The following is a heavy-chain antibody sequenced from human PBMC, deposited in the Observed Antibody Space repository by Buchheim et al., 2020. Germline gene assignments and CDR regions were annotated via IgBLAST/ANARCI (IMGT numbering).Heavy chain of an antibody. D-gene: IGHD3-3*01. CDR1: GFTFSGYW. Sequence: EVQLVESGGGLVQPGGSLRLSCAASGFTFSGYWMSWVRQAPGKGLEWVANIKQDGSEKYYVDSVKGRFTISRDNAKNSLYLQMNSLRAEDTAVYYCARFAPRNYDFWSGYYPHFDYWGQGTL. J-gene: IGHJ4*02. V-gene: IGHV3-7*01. CDR3: ARFAPRNYDFWSGYYPHFDY. CDR2: IKQDGSEK.